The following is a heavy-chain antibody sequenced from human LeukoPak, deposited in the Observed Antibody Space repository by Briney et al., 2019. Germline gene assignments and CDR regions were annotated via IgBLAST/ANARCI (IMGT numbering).Heavy chain of an antibody. Sequence: ASVKVSCKASGYTLTGSYMHWVRQAPGQGLEWMGWMNPNSGGTKYAQKFQGRVTMTRDTSISTAYMELSRLRSDDTAMYYCARDKLGLGELSLYDQWGQGTLVTVFS. D-gene: IGHD3-16*02. CDR1: GYTLTGSY. J-gene: IGHJ4*02. CDR3: ARDKLGLGELSLYDQ. CDR2: MNPNSGGT. V-gene: IGHV1-2*02.